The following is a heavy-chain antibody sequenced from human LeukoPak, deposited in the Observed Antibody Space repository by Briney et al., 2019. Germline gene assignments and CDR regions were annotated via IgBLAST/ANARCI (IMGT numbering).Heavy chain of an antibody. D-gene: IGHD2-15*01. Sequence: PGGSLRLSCVASGFTVNSNYMSWVRQAPGKGLEWVSVIYSGGSTYYADSVKGRFTISRDNSKKTLYLQMNSLRAEDTAVYYCARGVVVAAIFDDWGQGTLVTVSS. CDR1: GFTVNSNY. CDR2: IYSGGST. V-gene: IGHV3-66*02. CDR3: ARGVVVAAIFDD. J-gene: IGHJ4*02.